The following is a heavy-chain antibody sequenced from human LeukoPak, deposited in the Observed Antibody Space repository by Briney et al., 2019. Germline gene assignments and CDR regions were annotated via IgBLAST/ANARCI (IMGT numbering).Heavy chain of an antibody. V-gene: IGHV3-23*01. CDR2: IGGSGGST. J-gene: IGHJ4*02. CDR1: GFTFDDYA. Sequence: GGSLRLSCAASGFTFDDYAMHWVRQAPGKGLEWVSAIGGSGGSTYYADSVKGRFTISRDNSKNTLYLQMNTLRAEDTAVYYCAKGALGSRRHYFFDYWGQGTLVTVSS. D-gene: IGHD6-13*01. CDR3: AKGALGSRRHYFFDY.